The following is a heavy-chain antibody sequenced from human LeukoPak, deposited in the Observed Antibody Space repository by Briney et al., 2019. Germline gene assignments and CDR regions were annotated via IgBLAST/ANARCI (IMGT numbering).Heavy chain of an antibody. V-gene: IGHV1-2*02. CDR1: GYTFTGYY. D-gene: IGHD4-23*01. J-gene: IGHJ6*02. CDR2: INPNSGGT. CDR3: AREFTGNPGYYGMDV. Sequence: ASVKVSCKASGYTFTGYYMDWVRQAPGQGLEWMGWINPNSGGTNYAQKFQGRVTMTRDTSISTAYMELSRLRSDDTAVYYCAREFTGNPGYYGMDVWGQGTTVTVSS.